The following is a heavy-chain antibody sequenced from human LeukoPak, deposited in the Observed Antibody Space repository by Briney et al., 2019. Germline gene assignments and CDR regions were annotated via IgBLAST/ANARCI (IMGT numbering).Heavy chain of an antibody. D-gene: IGHD2-2*01. V-gene: IGHV3-33*08. CDR2: IWYDGSNK. Sequence: GESLRLSCAASGFTFSSYAMSWVRQAPGKGLEWVAVIWYDGSNKYYADSVKGRFTISRDNSKNTLYLQMNSLRAEDTAVYYCARETAMLFDYWGQGTLVTVSS. CDR1: GFTFSSYA. CDR3: ARETAMLFDY. J-gene: IGHJ4*02.